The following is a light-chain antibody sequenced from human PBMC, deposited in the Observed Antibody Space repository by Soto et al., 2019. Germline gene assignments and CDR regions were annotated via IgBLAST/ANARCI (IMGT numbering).Light chain of an antibody. CDR2: DAS. J-gene: IGKJ1*01. Sequence: DIQMTQSPSTLSASVGDRVTITCRASQSISNWLAWYQQKAGKVPKVLIYDASTLASGVPSRFSGSGSGTEFTLTISSLQPDDFATFYCQEYSSYTWTFGHGTKVDIK. V-gene: IGKV1-5*01. CDR3: QEYSSYTWT. CDR1: QSISNW.